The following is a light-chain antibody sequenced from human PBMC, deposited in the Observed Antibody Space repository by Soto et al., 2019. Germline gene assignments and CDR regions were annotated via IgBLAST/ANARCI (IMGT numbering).Light chain of an antibody. CDR2: AAS. Sequence: ILLTQSPSSLSSSLGDRVTITCRASQGISRFLAWYQQKPGEAPKLLIYAASTLQSGVPSRFSGGGSGTDFTLTIGRLQPEDFATYYCQQDGVSPWSFGRGTKVEIK. V-gene: IGKV1-9*01. J-gene: IGKJ2*04. CDR1: QGISRF. CDR3: QQDGVSPWS.